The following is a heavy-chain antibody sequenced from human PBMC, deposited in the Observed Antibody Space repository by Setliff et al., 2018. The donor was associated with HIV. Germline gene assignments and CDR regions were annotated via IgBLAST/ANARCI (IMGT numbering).Heavy chain of an antibody. CDR1: GYTFTGYY. CDR3: ATGRAPRHYGGNGPHGY. D-gene: IGHD4-17*01. CDR2: INPNSGGT. Sequence: ASVKVSCKASGYTFTGYYMHWVRQAPGQGLEWMGWINPNSGGTNYAQKFQGRVTMTRDTSISTAYMELSRLRSDDTAVYYCATGRAPRHYGGNGPHGYWGQGTLVTVSS. J-gene: IGHJ4*02. V-gene: IGHV1-2*02.